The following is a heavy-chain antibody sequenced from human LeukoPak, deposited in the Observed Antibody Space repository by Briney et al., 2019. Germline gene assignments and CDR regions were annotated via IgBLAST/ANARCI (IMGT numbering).Heavy chain of an antibody. CDR1: GFTFSSYA. V-gene: IGHV3-30-3*01. CDR2: ISYDGSNK. Sequence: GGSLRLSCAASGFTFSSYAMHWVRQAPGKGLEWVAVISYDGSNKYYADSVKGRFTISRDNSKNTLYLQMNSLRAEDTAVYYCARDLKSFTMVRGVLDYWGQGTLVTVSS. D-gene: IGHD3-10*01. CDR3: ARDLKSFTMVRGVLDY. J-gene: IGHJ4*02.